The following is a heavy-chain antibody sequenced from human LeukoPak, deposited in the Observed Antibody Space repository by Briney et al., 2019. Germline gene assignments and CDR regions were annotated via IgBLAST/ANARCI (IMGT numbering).Heavy chain of an antibody. D-gene: IGHD4-17*01. V-gene: IGHV1-46*03. Sequence: ASVKVSCKASGGTFSSYAISWVRQAPGQGLEWMGIINPSGGSTNYAQKFQGRVTMTRDTSTSTVYMDLSNLKSEDTAVYYCVRGVGGAWYFGFWGQGTLVTVSS. CDR3: VRGVGGAWYFGF. CDR2: INPSGGST. J-gene: IGHJ4*02. CDR1: GGTFSSYA.